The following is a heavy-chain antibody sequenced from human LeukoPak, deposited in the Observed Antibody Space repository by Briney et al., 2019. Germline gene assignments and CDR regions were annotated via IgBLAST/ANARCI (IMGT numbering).Heavy chain of an antibody. V-gene: IGHV3-23*01. D-gene: IGHD1-26*01. CDR1: GFTFSNAW. J-gene: IGHJ4*02. CDR3: AKAGLVRGGALDS. Sequence: PGGSLRLSCAASGFTFSNAWMSWVRQAPGKGLEWVSSTTGSGDGTSAADSVTGRFTISRDNSKNTLFLQMNSLRVDDTAVYYCAKAGLVRGGALDSWGQGTLVTVSS. CDR2: TTGSGDGT.